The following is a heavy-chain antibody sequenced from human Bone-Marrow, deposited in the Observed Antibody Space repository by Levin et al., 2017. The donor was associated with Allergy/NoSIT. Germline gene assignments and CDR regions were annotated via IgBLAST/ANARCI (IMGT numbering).Heavy chain of an antibody. CDR3: ARDFRPNTVTKWFDP. Sequence: GESLKISCAASGFTFNTYTMNWVRRTPEKGLEWVSSISHTSSSNYYADSVRGRFTISRDNTKNLLYLQMNNLRAEDTAVYYCARDFRPNTVTKWFDPWGQGTLVTVSS. J-gene: IGHJ5*02. V-gene: IGHV3-21*01. CDR2: ISHTSSSN. D-gene: IGHD4-17*01. CDR1: GFTFNTYT.